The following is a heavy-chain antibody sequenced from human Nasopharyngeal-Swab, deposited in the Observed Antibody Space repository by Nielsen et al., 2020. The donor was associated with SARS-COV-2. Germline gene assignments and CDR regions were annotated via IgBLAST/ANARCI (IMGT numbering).Heavy chain of an antibody. CDR1: GSRFPSYW. V-gene: IGHV5-51*01. J-gene: IGHJ2*01. CDR2: IYPVDSDT. D-gene: IGHD6-19*01. CDR3: ARHADSSGWDPWWYFDL. Sequence: GESLKLSCQGSGSRFPSYWIGLVLHLPGKGLECMGIIYPVDSDTRYSPSFQGQVTISADKSISTAYLQWSSLKASDTAMYYCARHADSSGWDPWWYFDLWGRGTLVTVSS.